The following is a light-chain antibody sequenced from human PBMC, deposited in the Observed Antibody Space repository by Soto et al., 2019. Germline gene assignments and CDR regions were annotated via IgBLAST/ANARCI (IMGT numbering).Light chain of an antibody. V-gene: IGKV3-15*01. CDR3: QQYNNWTPDRT. Sequence: EIVMTQSPATLSVSPGERATLSCRASQSVSSTLALYQQKPGQAPRLLIDVASTRTTVIPARFSGSGSGTEFTLTISSRPSEDFAIDFCQQYNNWTPDRTFGQGTKVDIK. J-gene: IGKJ1*01. CDR1: QSVSST. CDR2: VAS.